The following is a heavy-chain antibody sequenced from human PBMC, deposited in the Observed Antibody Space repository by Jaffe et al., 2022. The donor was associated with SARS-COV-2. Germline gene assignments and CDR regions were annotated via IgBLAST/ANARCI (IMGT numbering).Heavy chain of an antibody. V-gene: IGHV4-31*03. Sequence: VQLQESGPGLVKPSQTLSLTCTVSGGSISSSGYYWSWIRQHPEKGLEWIGYTYYSGSTYYSPSFKSRVTISVDTSKNQFSLRLTSVTAADTAVYYCAKAIAGDHEHFQHWGRGTLVTVSS. D-gene: IGHD4-17*01. CDR3: AKAIAGDHEHFQH. J-gene: IGHJ1*01. CDR2: TYYSGST. CDR1: GGSISSSGYY.